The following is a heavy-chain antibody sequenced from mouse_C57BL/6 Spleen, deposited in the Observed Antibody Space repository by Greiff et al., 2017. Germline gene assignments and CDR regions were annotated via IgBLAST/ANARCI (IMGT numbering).Heavy chain of an antibody. CDR3: ARAPPAMDY. CDR1: GYTFTSYW. CDR2: IYPSDSET. Sequence: QVQLQQPGAELVRPGSSVKLSCKASGYTFTSYWMDWVKQRPGQGLEWIGNIYPSDSETHYNQKFKDKATLTVDKSSSTAYMQRSSLTSEDSAVYYCARAPPAMDYWGQGTSVTVSS. V-gene: IGHV1-61*01. J-gene: IGHJ4*01.